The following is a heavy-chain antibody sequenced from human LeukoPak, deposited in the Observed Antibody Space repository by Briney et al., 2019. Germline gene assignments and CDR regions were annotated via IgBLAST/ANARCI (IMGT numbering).Heavy chain of an antibody. D-gene: IGHD2-15*01. J-gene: IGHJ4*02. V-gene: IGHV4-4*07. CDR3: ARDQVFGKSWWPPDL. CDR2: IYTSGST. CDR1: GGSISSYY. Sequence: SETLSLTCTVSGGSISSYYWSWIRQPAGKGLEWIGRIYTSGSTNYNPSLKSRVTMSVDTSKNQFSLKLSSVTAADTAVYYCARDQVFGKSWWPPDLWGQGTLVTVSS.